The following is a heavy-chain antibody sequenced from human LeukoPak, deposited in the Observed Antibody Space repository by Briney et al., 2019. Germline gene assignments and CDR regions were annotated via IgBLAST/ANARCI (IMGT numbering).Heavy chain of an antibody. Sequence: ASVKVSCKASGYTFTGYYIHWVRQAPGPGLEWMGWINPNSAGTNYAQNFQGRVTMTRDTSINTAYMELSRPKSDDTAIYYCARESGLRGGGFDPWGQGTLVTVSS. V-gene: IGHV1-2*02. D-gene: IGHD5-12*01. CDR2: INPNSAGT. J-gene: IGHJ5*02. CDR1: GYTFTGYY. CDR3: ARESGLRGGGFDP.